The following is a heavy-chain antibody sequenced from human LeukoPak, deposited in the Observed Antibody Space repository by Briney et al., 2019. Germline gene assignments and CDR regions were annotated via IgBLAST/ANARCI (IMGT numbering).Heavy chain of an antibody. CDR1: GFTFGTSA. CDR2: FGRSGSDT. J-gene: IGHJ4*02. CDR3: AKGSLGSWYYFDY. Sequence: GASLRLSSAASGFTFGTSAMSSVRQAPGKGPEWVSTFGRSGSDTYYSDSVKGRFTIFRDNSKNTLYLQMNSLRDEDTAVYYCAKGSLGSWYYFDYWGQGTLVTVSS. V-gene: IGHV3-23*01. D-gene: IGHD6-13*01.